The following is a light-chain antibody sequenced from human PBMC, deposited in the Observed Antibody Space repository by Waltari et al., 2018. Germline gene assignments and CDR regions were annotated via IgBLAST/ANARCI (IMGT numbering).Light chain of an antibody. J-gene: IGLJ3*02. CDR3: QVWDSSSDHXV. V-gene: IGLV3-21*03. CDR2: DDS. CDR1: NIGSKS. Sequence: SYVLTQPPSVSVAPGKTARITCGGNNIGSKSXXWYQQKPGQAPVLVVYDDSDRPSGIPERFSGSNSGNTATLTISRVEAGDXADYYCQVWDSSSDHXVFGGGTKLTVL.